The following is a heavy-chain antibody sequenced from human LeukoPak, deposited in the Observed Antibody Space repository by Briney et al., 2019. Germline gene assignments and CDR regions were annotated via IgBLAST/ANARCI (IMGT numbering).Heavy chain of an antibody. CDR2: ISSSSSYI. CDR3: ARGKTAASGVFDY. Sequence: PGGSLRLSCAASGFTFSSYSMNWVRQAPGKGLEWVSSISSSSSYIYYADSVKGRFTISRDNAKNSLYLQMNSLRAEDTAVYYCARGKTAASGVFDYWGQGTLVTVSS. J-gene: IGHJ4*02. V-gene: IGHV3-21*01. D-gene: IGHD6-13*01. CDR1: GFTFSSYS.